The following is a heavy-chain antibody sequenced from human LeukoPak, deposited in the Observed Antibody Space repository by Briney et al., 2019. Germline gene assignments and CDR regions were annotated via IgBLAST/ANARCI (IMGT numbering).Heavy chain of an antibody. V-gene: IGHV1-18*01. CDR1: GYTFTSYG. CDR2: ISAYNGNT. CDR3: ARHQHYYDILTGYFGDYETIFDY. D-gene: IGHD3-9*01. Sequence: ASVKVSCKASGYTFTSYGISWVRQAPGQGLEWMGWISAYNGNTNYAQKLQGRVTMTTDTSTSTAYMELRSLRSDDTAVYYCARHQHYYDILTGYFGDYETIFDYWGQGTLVTVSS. J-gene: IGHJ4*02.